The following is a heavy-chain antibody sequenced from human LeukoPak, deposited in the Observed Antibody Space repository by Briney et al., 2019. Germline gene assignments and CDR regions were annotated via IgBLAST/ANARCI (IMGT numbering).Heavy chain of an antibody. Sequence: SETLSLTCTVSGGSISNYYWSWIRQPAGKGLEWIGRIYISGTTKYNPSLKSRVTMSVDTSKNQFSLKLTSVTAADTAVYYCARGTYYYGLESYWGFDYWGQGTLVTVSS. D-gene: IGHD3-10*01. V-gene: IGHV4-4*07. CDR1: GGSISNYY. CDR2: IYISGTT. CDR3: ARGTYYYGLESYWGFDY. J-gene: IGHJ4*02.